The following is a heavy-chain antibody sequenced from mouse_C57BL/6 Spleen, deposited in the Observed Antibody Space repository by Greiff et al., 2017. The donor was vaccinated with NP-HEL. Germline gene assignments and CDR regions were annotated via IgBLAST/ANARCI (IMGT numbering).Heavy chain of an antibody. CDR2: IDPSDSET. CDR3: ARLYSNRGFDY. J-gene: IGHJ2*01. Sequence: QVQLQQPGAELVRPGSSVKLSCKASGYTFTSYWMHWVKQRPIQGLEWIGNIDPSDSETHYNQKFKDKATLTVDKSSSTAYMQLSSLTSEESAVYYCARLYSNRGFDYWGQGTTLTVSS. V-gene: IGHV1-52*01. CDR1: GYTFTSYW. D-gene: IGHD2-5*01.